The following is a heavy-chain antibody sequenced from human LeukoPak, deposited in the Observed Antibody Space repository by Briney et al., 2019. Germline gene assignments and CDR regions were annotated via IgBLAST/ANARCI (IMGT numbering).Heavy chain of an antibody. CDR1: GGSISSSSYY. V-gene: IGHV4-39*07. CDR3: ARAGTYNWNYGVGVNFDY. J-gene: IGHJ4*02. CDR2: IYYSGST. Sequence: SETLSLTCTVSGGSISSSSYYWGWIRQPPGKGLEWIGSIYYSGSTYYNPSLKSRVTISVDTSKNQFSLKLSSVTAADTAVYYCARAGTYNWNYGVGVNFDYWGQGTLVTVSS. D-gene: IGHD1-7*01.